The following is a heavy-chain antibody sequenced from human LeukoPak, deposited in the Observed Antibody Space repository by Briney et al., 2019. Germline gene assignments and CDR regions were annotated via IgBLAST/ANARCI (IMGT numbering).Heavy chain of an antibody. CDR3: ARDRLELENGYSSGFDY. J-gene: IGHJ4*02. CDR1: GGSISSYY. D-gene: IGHD6-19*01. Sequence: PSETLSLTCTVSGGSISSYYWSWIRQPPGKGLEWIGYIYYSGSTNYNPSLKSRVTISVDTSKNQFSLKLSSVTAADTAVYYCARDRLELENGYSSGFDYWGQGTLVTVSS. V-gene: IGHV4-59*12. CDR2: IYYSGST.